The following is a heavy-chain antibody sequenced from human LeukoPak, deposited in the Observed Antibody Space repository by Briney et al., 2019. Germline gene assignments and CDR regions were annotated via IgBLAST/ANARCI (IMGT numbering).Heavy chain of an antibody. V-gene: IGHV1-24*01. CDR2: FDPEDGET. CDR1: GYTLTELS. Sequence: ASVKVSCTVSGYTLTELSMHWVRQAPGKGLEWMGGFDPEDGETIYAQKFQGRVTMTEDTSTDTAYMELSSLRSEDTAVYYCATTSRFLEWLYNDYWGQGTLVTVSS. CDR3: ATTSRFLEWLYNDY. D-gene: IGHD3-3*01. J-gene: IGHJ4*02.